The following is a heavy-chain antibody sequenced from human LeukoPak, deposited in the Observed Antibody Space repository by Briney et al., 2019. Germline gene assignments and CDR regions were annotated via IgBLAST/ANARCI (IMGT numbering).Heavy chain of an antibody. CDR3: ATAFPGIAVAGLFDY. CDR2: MNPDSGNT. Sequence: ASVRVSCKASGYAFNIYDINWVRQATGQGLEWMGWMNPDSGNTGFAQKFQGRVTMTEDTSTDTAYMELSSLRSEDTAVYYCATAFPGIAVAGLFDYWGQGTLVTVSS. D-gene: IGHD6-19*01. J-gene: IGHJ4*02. V-gene: IGHV1-8*01. CDR1: GYAFNIYD.